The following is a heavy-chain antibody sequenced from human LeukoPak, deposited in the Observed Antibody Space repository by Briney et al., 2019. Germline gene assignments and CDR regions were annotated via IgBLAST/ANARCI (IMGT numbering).Heavy chain of an antibody. J-gene: IGHJ4*02. D-gene: IGHD3-10*01. Sequence: GGSLRLSCEASGFTFSSYAMHWVRQAPGKGLEWVAVISYDGSNEYYADSVKGRFTISRDNSKHTLYLQMNSLRAEDTAVYYCARDQSYWFVYWGQGTLVTVSS. V-gene: IGHV3-30-3*01. CDR2: ISYDGSNE. CDR1: GFTFSSYA. CDR3: ARDQSYWFVY.